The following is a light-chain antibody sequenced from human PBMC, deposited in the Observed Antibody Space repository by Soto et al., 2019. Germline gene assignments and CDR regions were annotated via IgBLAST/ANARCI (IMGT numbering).Light chain of an antibody. CDR2: DVS. Sequence: QSVLTQPRSVSGSPGQSVTISCTGTSSDVGGYNYVSWYQQHSGKAPKLMIYDVSKRPSGVPDRFSGSKSGNTASLTISGXQAEDEAXXYCCSYAGSYTFVFGTGTKVTVL. J-gene: IGLJ1*01. CDR3: CSYAGSYTFV. V-gene: IGLV2-11*01. CDR1: SSDVGGYNY.